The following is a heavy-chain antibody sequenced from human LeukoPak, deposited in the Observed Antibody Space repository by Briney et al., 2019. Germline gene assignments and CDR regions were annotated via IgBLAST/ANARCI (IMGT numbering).Heavy chain of an antibody. CDR2: IFYTGNA. CDR3: ARHSLDSGSFLLFDY. CDR1: GGSISGYH. D-gene: IGHD1-26*01. Sequence: SETLSLTCTVTGGSISGYHWNWIRQSPGKGLEWISNIFYTGNADYNPSLKSRVTISVDTSKNQFSLKLSSVTAADTAVYYCARHSLDSGSFLLFDYWGQGTLVTVSS. J-gene: IGHJ4*02. V-gene: IGHV4-59*08.